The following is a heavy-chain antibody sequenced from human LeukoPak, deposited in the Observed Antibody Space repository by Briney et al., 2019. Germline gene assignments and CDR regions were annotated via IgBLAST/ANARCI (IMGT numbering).Heavy chain of an antibody. J-gene: IGHJ4*02. Sequence: SETLSLTCTVSGGSISSGGYYWSWIRQHPGKGLEWIGYIYYSGSTYYNPSLKSRVTISVDTSKNQFSLKLSSVTAADTVVYYCAREPTAPAFDYWGQGTLVTVSS. D-gene: IGHD5-18*01. CDR1: GGSISSGGYY. V-gene: IGHV4-31*03. CDR3: AREPTAPAFDY. CDR2: IYYSGST.